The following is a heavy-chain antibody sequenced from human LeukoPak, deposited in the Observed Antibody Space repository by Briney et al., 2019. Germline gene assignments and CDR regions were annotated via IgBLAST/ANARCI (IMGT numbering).Heavy chain of an antibody. V-gene: IGHV3-7*01. D-gene: IGHD1/OR15-1a*01. CDR2: IKHGGSEK. J-gene: IGHJ6*03. CDR1: GLTFSNYW. Sequence: SGGSLRLSCAASGLTFSNYWMSWVRQGPGKGLEWVANIKHGGSEKYYIDSVKGRFTISRDNAKNSVYLQMNRLRAEDTAVYYCARVRREMKRSLGRTTEYSYYYYMDVWGKGTTVTVSS. CDR3: ARVRREMKRSLGRTTEYSYYYYMDV.